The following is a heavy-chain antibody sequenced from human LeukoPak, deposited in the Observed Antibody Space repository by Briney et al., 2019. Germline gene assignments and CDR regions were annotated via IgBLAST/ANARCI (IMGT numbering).Heavy chain of an antibody. Sequence: SETLSLTCTVSGGSISSSSYYWGWIRQPPGKGLEWIGSIYYSGNTYYNPSLKSRVTISVDTSKNQFSLKLSSVTAADTAVYYCARLQVQLELVLNWFDPWGQGTLVTVSS. CDR2: IYYSGNT. CDR3: ARLQVQLELVLNWFDP. CDR1: GGSISSSSYY. V-gene: IGHV4-39*07. D-gene: IGHD1-1*01. J-gene: IGHJ5*02.